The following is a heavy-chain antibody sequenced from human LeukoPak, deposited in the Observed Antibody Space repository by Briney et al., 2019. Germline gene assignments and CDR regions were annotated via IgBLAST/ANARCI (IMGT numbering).Heavy chain of an antibody. CDR3: ARRRSSSWYVSFDY. CDR1: GGSISSSSYY. V-gene: IGHV4-39*01. Sequence: SETLSLTCTVSGGSISSSSYYWGWIRQPPGTGLEWIGSIYYSGSTYYNPSLKSRVTISVDTSKNQFSLKLSSVTAADTAVYYCARRRSSSWYVSFDYWGQGTLVTVPS. J-gene: IGHJ4*02. CDR2: IYYSGST. D-gene: IGHD6-13*01.